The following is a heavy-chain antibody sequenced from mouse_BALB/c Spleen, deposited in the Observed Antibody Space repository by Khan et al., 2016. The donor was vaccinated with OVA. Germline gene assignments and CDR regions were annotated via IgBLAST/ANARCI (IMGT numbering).Heavy chain of an antibody. CDR3: AKFTPDYDSMDY. CDR2: IWGDGST. Sequence: QMQLEESGPGLVAPSQSLSITCTVSGFSLSSNGVSWVRQPPGKGLEWLGVIWGDGSTNYHSTLKSRLIISKDNSKSQVFLKLNSLQTDDTATYYCAKFTPDYDSMDYWGQGTSVTVSS. J-gene: IGHJ4*01. CDR1: GFSLSSNG. V-gene: IGHV2-3*01. D-gene: IGHD1-1*01.